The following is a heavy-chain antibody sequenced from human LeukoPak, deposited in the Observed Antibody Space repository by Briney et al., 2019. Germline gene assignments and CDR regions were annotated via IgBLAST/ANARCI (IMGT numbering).Heavy chain of an antibody. Sequence: GGSLRLSCAASGVTFSGCAMGWGRQAPGKGLEWVSVISGGGGSTYYADSVKGRFTISRDNSKNTLYLQMNSLRAEDTAVYYCAKGRYGSSRYPFDYWGQGTLVTVSS. V-gene: IGHV3-23*01. CDR3: AKGRYGSSRYPFDY. CDR2: ISGGGGST. D-gene: IGHD6-13*01. J-gene: IGHJ4*02. CDR1: GVTFSGCA.